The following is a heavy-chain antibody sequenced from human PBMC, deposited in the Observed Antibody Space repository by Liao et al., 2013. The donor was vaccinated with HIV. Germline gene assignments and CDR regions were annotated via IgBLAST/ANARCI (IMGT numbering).Heavy chain of an antibody. Sequence: QVQLQESGPGLVKPLEILSLICNVSGGNVNGYFWSWVRQPAGKGLEWIGRMSASGTTNVNPALRGRVAMSADTSKSHLSLRMNSMTAADTGMYYCARVGVYGSGSYDPPIFVDYWGQGTLVTVSS. CDR1: GGNVNGYF. V-gene: IGHV4-4*07. CDR3: ARVGVYGSGSYDPPIFVDY. D-gene: IGHD3-10*01. CDR2: MSASGTT. J-gene: IGHJ4*02.